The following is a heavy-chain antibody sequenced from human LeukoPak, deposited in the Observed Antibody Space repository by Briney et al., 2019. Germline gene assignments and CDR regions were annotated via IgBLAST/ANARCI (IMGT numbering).Heavy chain of an antibody. D-gene: IGHD6-13*01. CDR3: ARCYFGRQQLVRMVAFDI. V-gene: IGHV4-39*01. CDR2: IYYSGST. J-gene: IGHJ3*02. Sequence: SETLSLTCTVSGGSISSSSYYWGWIRQPPGKGLEWIGSIYYSGSTYYNPSLKSRVTISVDTSKNQFSLKLSSVTAADTAVYYCARCYFGRQQLVRMVAFDIWGQGTMVTVSS. CDR1: GGSISSSSYY.